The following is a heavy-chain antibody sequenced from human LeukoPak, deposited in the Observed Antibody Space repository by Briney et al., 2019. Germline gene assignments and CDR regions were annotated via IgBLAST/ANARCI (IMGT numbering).Heavy chain of an antibody. Sequence: GGSLRLSCAASGFTFSSYSMNWVRQAPGKGLEWVSSISTSSTYIYYADSVKGRFTISRDNAKNSLYLQMNSLRAEDTAVYYCAREGYYGSGSYPRWGQGTLVTVSS. CDR3: AREGYYGSGSYPR. D-gene: IGHD3-10*01. CDR1: GFTFSSYS. J-gene: IGHJ4*02. CDR2: ISTSSTYI. V-gene: IGHV3-21*01.